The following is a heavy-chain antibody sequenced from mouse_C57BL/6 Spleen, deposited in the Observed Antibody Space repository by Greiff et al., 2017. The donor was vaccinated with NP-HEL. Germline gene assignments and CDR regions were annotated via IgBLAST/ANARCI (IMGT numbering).Heavy chain of an antibody. CDR3: ARAGGYYGYFDV. J-gene: IGHJ1*03. CDR2: IYPRSGNT. Sequence: VQLQQSGAELARPGASVKLSCKASGYTFTSYGISWVKQRTGQGLEWIGEIYPRSGNTYYNEKFKGKATLTADKSSSTAYMELRSLTSEDSAVYFCARAGGYYGYFDVWGTGTTVTVSS. V-gene: IGHV1-81*01. D-gene: IGHD1-1*02. CDR1: GYTFTSYG.